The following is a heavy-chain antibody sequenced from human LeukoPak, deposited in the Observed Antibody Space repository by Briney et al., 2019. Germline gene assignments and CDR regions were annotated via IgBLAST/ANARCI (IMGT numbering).Heavy chain of an antibody. Sequence: TGGSLRLSCAASGFTFSDYYMSWIRQAPGKGLEWVSYISGSGSTIYYADSVEGRFTISRDNAKNSLYLQMNSLRAEDTAVYYCARDRGTAMAPVDYWGQGTLVTVSS. CDR2: ISGSGSTI. CDR1: GFTFSDYY. J-gene: IGHJ4*02. CDR3: ARDRGTAMAPVDY. D-gene: IGHD5-18*01. V-gene: IGHV3-11*04.